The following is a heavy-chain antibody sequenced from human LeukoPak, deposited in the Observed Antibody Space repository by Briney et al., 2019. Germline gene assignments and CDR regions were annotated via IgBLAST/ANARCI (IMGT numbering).Heavy chain of an antibody. Sequence: PSETLSLICAVYGGSLSGYYWSWIRQPPGKGLEWIGEINHSGSTNYNPSLKSRATISVDTHKNQFSLKLSSVTAADTAVYYGARGRRIIDYWGQGTLVTVSS. D-gene: IGHD3-16*01. J-gene: IGHJ4*02. CDR2: INHSGST. CDR3: ARGRRIIDY. V-gene: IGHV4-34*01. CDR1: GGSLSGYY.